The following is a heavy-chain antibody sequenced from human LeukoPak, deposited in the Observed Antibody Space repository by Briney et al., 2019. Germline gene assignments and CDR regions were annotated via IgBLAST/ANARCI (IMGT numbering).Heavy chain of an antibody. D-gene: IGHD3-3*01. Sequence: SETLSLTCAVYGGSFSGYYRSWIRQPPGKGLEWIGEINHSGSTNYNPSLKSRVTISVDTSKNQFSLKLSSVTAADTAVYYCARRLGITIFGVGRYWFDPWGQGTLVTVSS. CDR3: ARRLGITIFGVGRYWFDP. J-gene: IGHJ5*02. CDR1: GGSFSGYY. V-gene: IGHV4-34*01. CDR2: INHSGST.